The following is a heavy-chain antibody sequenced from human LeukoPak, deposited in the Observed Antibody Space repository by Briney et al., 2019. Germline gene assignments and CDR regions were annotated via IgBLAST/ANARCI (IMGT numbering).Heavy chain of an antibody. CDR3: AKRYYYDSSRALDY. D-gene: IGHD3-22*01. V-gene: IGHV3-30*18. CDR2: ISYDGSNK. Sequence: GRSLRLSCAASGFTFSSYGMHWVRQAPGKGLEWVAVISYDGSNKYYADSVKGRFTISRDNSKNTLYLQMNSLRAEDTAVYYCAKRYYYDSSRALDYWGQGTLVTVSS. J-gene: IGHJ4*02. CDR1: GFTFSSYG.